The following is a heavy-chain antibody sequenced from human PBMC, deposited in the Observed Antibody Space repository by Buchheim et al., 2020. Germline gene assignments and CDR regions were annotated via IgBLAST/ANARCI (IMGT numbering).Heavy chain of an antibody. D-gene: IGHD2-15*01. CDR1: GFTFSSYG. J-gene: IGHJ4*02. CDR3: AKDLKAYCSGGSCYYFDY. V-gene: IGHV3-30*18. CDR2: ISYDGSNK. Sequence: QVQLVESGGGVVQPGRSLRLSCAASGFTFSSYGMHWVRQAPGKGLEWVAVISYDGSNKYYADSVKGRFTTSRDNSKNTLYLQMNSLRAEDTAVYYCAKDLKAYCSGGSCYYFDYWGQGTL.